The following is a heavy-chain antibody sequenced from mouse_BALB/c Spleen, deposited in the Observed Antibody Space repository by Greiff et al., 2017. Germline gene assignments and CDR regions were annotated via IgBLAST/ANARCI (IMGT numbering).Heavy chain of an antibody. CDR2: ISSGSSTI. Sequence: EVQGVESGGGLVQPGGSRKLSCAASGFTFSRFGMHWVRQAPEKGLEWVAYISSGSSTIYYADTVKGRFTISRDNPKNTLFLQMTSLRSEDTAMYYCARREGYDRGGYFDVWGAGTTVTVSS. CDR3: ARREGYDRGGYFDV. D-gene: IGHD2-14*01. CDR1: GFTFSRFG. V-gene: IGHV5-17*02. J-gene: IGHJ1*01.